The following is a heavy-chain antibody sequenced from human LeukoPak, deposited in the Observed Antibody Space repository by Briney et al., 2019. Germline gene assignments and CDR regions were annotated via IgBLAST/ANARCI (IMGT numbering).Heavy chain of an antibody. CDR3: ARDPYSGYDDY. J-gene: IGHJ4*02. CDR1: GYTFTSYG. V-gene: IGHV1-18*01. D-gene: IGHD5-12*01. CDR2: ISAYNGNT. Sequence: ASVKVSRKASGYTFTSYGISWVRQAPGQGLEWMGWISAYNGNTNYAQKLQGRVTMTTDTSTSTAYMELSSLRSEDTAVYYCARDPYSGYDDYWGQGTLVTVSS.